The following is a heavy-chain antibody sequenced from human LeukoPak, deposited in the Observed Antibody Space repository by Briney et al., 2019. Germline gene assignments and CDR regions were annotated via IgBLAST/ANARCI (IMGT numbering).Heavy chain of an antibody. CDR3: ARLKWELLPYYFDY. J-gene: IGHJ4*02. Sequence: PSETLSLTCTVSGGSINRYYWSWIRQPPGKGLEWIGYIYYSGNTNYNPSLKSRVTISVDTSKNQFSLKLSSVTAADTAVYYCARLKWELLPYYFDYWGQGTLVTVSS. CDR1: GGSINRYY. CDR2: IYYSGNT. V-gene: IGHV4-59*01. D-gene: IGHD1-26*01.